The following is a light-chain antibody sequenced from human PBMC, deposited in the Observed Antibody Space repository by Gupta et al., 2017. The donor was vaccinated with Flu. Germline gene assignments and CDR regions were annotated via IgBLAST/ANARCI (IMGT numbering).Light chain of an antibody. CDR3: QQYDYYWT. J-gene: IGKJ1*01. Sequence: SPSTLSASVGDRVTITGRASQSISSRLAWYQQKAGKPPKILIYKASTLEGGVPSRFSGSGSGTQFTLTISSLQPDDFATYYCQQYDYYWTFGQGTKVEI. V-gene: IGKV1-5*03. CDR2: KAS. CDR1: QSISSR.